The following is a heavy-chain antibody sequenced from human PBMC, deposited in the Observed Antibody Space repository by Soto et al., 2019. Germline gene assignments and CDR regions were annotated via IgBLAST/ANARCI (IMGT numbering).Heavy chain of an antibody. Sequence: GGSLRLSCAASGFTFDDYTMHWVRQAPGKGLEWVSLISWDGGSTYYPGSVKGRFTISRENAKSSLFLQMNTLRAEDTAVYYCARAGGYSFDYWGQETLVTVSS. CDR2: ISWDGGST. J-gene: IGHJ4*01. V-gene: IGHV3-43*01. CDR1: GFTFDDYT. CDR3: ARAGGYSFDY. D-gene: IGHD1-26*01.